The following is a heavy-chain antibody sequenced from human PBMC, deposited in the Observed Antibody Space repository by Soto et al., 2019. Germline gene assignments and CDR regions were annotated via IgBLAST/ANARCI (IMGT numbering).Heavy chain of an antibody. CDR3: ARDCSGSSCYSEYNWFDP. Sequence: QVQLVQSGAEVKKPGSSVKVSCKASGGTFSSYAISWVRQAPGQGLEWMGGIIPIFGTANYAQKFQGRVTITADESTSTAYMELSSLRSEDTAVYYCARDCSGSSCYSEYNWFDPWGQGTLVTVSS. V-gene: IGHV1-69*01. D-gene: IGHD2-15*01. J-gene: IGHJ5*02. CDR1: GGTFSSYA. CDR2: IIPIFGTA.